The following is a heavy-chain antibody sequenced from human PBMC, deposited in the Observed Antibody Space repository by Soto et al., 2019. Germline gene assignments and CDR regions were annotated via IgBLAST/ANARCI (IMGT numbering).Heavy chain of an antibody. V-gene: IGHV4-59*01. CDR1: GGSISSYY. CDR2: IYYSGST. CDR3: ARRYGSGFDY. J-gene: IGHJ4*02. D-gene: IGHD3-10*01. Sequence: QVQLQESGPGLVKPSETLSLTCTVSGGSISSYYWSWIRQPPGKGLEWIGYIYYSGSTNYNPSLTSRVTLSVDTSKTQFSLKLSSVTAAATAVYYCARRYGSGFDYWGQGTLVTVSS.